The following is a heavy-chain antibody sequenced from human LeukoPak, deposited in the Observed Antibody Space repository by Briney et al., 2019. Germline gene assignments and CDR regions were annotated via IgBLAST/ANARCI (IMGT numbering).Heavy chain of an antibody. D-gene: IGHD3-9*01. CDR3: ASALYYDILTGYTGGYYYYMDV. V-gene: IGHV1-69*05. Sequence: ASVKVSCKASGGTFSRYAISWVRQAPGQGLEWMGGIIPLFGTANYAQKFQGRVTITTDESTSTAYMELSSLRSEDTAVYYCASALYYDILTGYTGGYYYYMDVWGKGTTVTVSS. J-gene: IGHJ6*03. CDR2: IIPLFGTA. CDR1: GGTFSRYA.